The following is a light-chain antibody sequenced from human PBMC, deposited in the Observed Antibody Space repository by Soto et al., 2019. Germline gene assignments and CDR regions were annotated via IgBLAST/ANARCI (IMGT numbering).Light chain of an antibody. V-gene: IGKV2-30*01. CDR2: KVS. J-gene: IGKJ2*03. Sequence: VVLTQSPLSLPVTLGQPASISCNSSQSLVYSDGNTYLNWFQQRPGQSPRRLIYKVSDRDSGVPDRFSGSGSATDFTLKISGVQAEDVGIYYCMQGTHWTPYSFGQGTKLEIK. CDR1: QSLVYSDGNTY. CDR3: MQGTHWTPYS.